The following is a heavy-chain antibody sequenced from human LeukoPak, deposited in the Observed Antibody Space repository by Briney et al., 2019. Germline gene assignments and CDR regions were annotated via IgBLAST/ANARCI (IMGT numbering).Heavy chain of an antibody. V-gene: IGHV4-59*08. D-gene: IGHD2-15*01. J-gene: IGHJ5*02. CDR3: ARRQMVAAAFNWFDP. CDR1: GGSISSYY. Sequence: RPSETLSLTCTVSGGSISSYYWSWTRQPPGKGLEWIGYIYYSGSTNYNPSLKGRVTISVDTSKNQFSLKLSSVTAADTAVYYCARRQMVAAAFNWFDPWGQGTLVTVSS. CDR2: IYYSGST.